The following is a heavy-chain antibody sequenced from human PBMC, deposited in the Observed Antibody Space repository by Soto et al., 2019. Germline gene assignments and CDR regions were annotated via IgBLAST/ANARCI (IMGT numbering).Heavy chain of an antibody. D-gene: IGHD2-21*02. CDR2: IYYSGST. V-gene: IGHV4-59*08. CDR1: GGSISSYY. Sequence: QVQLQESGPGLVKPSETLSLTCTVSGGSISSYYWSWIRQPPGKGLEWIGYIYYSGSTNYNPSLKSRVTISVDTSKNQFSLKLSSVTAADTAVYYCARHNPLCGGDRYSFDYWGQGTLVTVSS. J-gene: IGHJ4*02. CDR3: ARHNPLCGGDRYSFDY.